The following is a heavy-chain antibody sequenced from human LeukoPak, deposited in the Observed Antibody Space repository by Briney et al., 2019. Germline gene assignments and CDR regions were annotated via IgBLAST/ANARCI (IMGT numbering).Heavy chain of an antibody. CDR2: IYYSGST. D-gene: IGHD3-22*01. V-gene: IGHV4-39*01. Sequence: PSETLSLTCTVSGGSISSSSYYWGWIRQPPGKGLEWIGSIYYSGSTYYNPSLKSRATISVDTSKNQFSLKLSSVTAADTAVYYCARHRMYYYDSSGRGVADAFDIWGQGTMVTVSS. CDR3: ARHRMYYYDSSGRGVADAFDI. J-gene: IGHJ3*02. CDR1: GGSISSSSYY.